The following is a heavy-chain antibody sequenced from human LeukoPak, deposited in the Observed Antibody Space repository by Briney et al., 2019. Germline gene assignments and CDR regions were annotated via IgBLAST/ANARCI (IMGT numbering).Heavy chain of an antibody. CDR3: ARGFGATVTIVYYFDY. V-gene: IGHV1-3*01. CDR1: GYTFTSYA. D-gene: IGHD4-17*01. Sequence: ASVKVSCKASGYTFTSYAMHWVRQAPGQRLEWMGWINAGNGNTKYSQKFQGRVTITRDTSASTAYMELSSLRSEDTAVYYCARGFGATVTIVYYFDYWGQGTLVTVSS. CDR2: INAGNGNT. J-gene: IGHJ4*02.